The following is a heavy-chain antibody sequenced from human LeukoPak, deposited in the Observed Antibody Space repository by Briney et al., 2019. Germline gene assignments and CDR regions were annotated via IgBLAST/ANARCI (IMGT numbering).Heavy chain of an antibody. CDR2: FDPEDGET. Sequence: ASVKVSCKVSGYTLTELSMHWVRQAPGKGLEWRGGFDPEDGETIYAQKFQGRVTMTEDTSTDTAYMELSNLRSEDTAVYYCATRHFSSTSFDPYYYYMDVWGKGTTVTVSS. D-gene: IGHD2-2*01. V-gene: IGHV1-24*01. J-gene: IGHJ6*03. CDR1: GYTLTELS. CDR3: ATRHFSSTSFDPYYYYMDV.